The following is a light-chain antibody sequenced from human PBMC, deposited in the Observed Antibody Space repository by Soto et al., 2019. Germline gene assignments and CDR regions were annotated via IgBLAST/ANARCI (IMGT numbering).Light chain of an antibody. Sequence: DIQMTQSPSSLSASVGDRVTITCRASQSISSYLNWYQQKPGKAPKLLIYAASSLKSGVPSRFSVSGSGTDFTLTISSLQPEDFATYYCQQSYSTPFTFGPGTKVDIK. CDR2: AAS. J-gene: IGKJ3*01. CDR1: QSISSY. CDR3: QQSYSTPFT. V-gene: IGKV1-39*01.